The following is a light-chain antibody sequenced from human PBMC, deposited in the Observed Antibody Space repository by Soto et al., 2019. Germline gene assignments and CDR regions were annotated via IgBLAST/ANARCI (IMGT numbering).Light chain of an antibody. Sequence: EIVLTQSPGTLSLSPGERATLSCRASQSVSSNYLAWYQQKPGQPPRLLISDASSRATGIPDRFSGSGSGTEFTLNISGLEPEDFAVYYCQHYGRSPPSWTFGQGTKVEIK. CDR1: QSVSSNY. J-gene: IGKJ1*01. V-gene: IGKV3-20*01. CDR3: QHYGRSPPSWT. CDR2: DAS.